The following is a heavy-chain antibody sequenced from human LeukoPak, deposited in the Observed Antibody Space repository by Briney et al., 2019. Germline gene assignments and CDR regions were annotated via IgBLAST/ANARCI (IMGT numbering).Heavy chain of an antibody. D-gene: IGHD6-19*01. CDR1: GFSVSSFG. V-gene: IGHV3-23*01. CDR2: ISLNGETT. CDR3: AQGFSSGWYPY. J-gene: IGHJ4*02. Sequence: RPGGSLRLSCAVSGFSVSSFGMSWVRQAPGKGLEWISAISLNGETTWYADSVKGRFTISRDNSKNTLYLQLTSLRAEGTAVYYCAQGFSSGWYPYWGQGSLVSVSS.